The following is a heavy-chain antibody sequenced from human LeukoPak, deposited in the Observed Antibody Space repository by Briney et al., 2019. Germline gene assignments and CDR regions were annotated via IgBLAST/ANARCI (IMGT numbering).Heavy chain of an antibody. CDR3: ARGPYPDY. CDR1: GFTFSSYA. J-gene: IGHJ4*02. CDR2: INSGSTYK. V-gene: IGHV3-21*01. Sequence: GGSLRLSCAASGFTFSSYAMGWVRQAPGKGLEWVSSINSGSTYKYYADSVKGRFTVSRDNAKNSLYLQMNSLRAEDTAVYYCARGPYPDYWGQGTLVTVSS.